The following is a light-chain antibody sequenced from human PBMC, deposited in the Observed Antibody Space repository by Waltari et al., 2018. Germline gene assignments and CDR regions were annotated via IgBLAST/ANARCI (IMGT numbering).Light chain of an antibody. V-gene: IGKV3-15*01. CDR3: QQYNNWPLT. CDR2: AAS. CDR1: QSVRSD. Sequence: EMVMTQSPATLSVSPGDRATLSCRASQSVRSDLAWYQQKSGQAPRLLIYAASNRATGIPARFNGGGSGTEFTLTISSLQSGDSAVYYCQQYNNWPLTFGQGTKVEIK. J-gene: IGKJ1*01.